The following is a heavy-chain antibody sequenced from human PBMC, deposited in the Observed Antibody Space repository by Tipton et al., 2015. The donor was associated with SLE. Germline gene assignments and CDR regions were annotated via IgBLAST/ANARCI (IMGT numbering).Heavy chain of an antibody. V-gene: IGHV4-59*12. CDR1: GDSISSYY. J-gene: IGHJ6*02. D-gene: IGHD5-24*01. CDR3: ARRRDGYNLGGMDV. Sequence: TLSLTCTVSGDSISSYYWSWIRQPPGKGLEWIGYIYYSGSTNYNPSLKSRVTISVDTSKNQFSLKLSSVTAADTAVYYCARRRDGYNLGGMDVWGQGTTVTVSS. CDR2: IYYSGST.